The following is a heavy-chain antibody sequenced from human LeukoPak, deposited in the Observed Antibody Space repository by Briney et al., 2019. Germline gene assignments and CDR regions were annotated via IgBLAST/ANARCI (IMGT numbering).Heavy chain of an antibody. CDR2: ISYDGSNK. CDR1: GFTFSSYG. CDR3: AKRQSYDSSPLDY. D-gene: IGHD3-22*01. V-gene: IGHV3-30*18. J-gene: IGHJ4*02. Sequence: PGGSLRLSCAASGFTFSSYGMHWVRQAPGKGLEGVADISYDGSNKYYADSVKRRFTISRDNSKNTLYLQMNSLRAEDTAVYYCAKRQSYDSSPLDYWGQGTLVTVSS.